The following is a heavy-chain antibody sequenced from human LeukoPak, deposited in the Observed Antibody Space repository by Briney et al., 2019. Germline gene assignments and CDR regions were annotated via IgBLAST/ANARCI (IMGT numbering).Heavy chain of an antibody. CDR3: ARTPYCGGDCWGYWYFDL. CDR2: IYTSGST. V-gene: IGHV4-4*07. Sequence: SETLSLTCTVSGGSISSYYWSWIRQPAGKGLEWIGRIYTSGSTNYNPSLKSRVTMSVDTSKNQFSLKLSSVTAADTAVYYCARTPYCGGDCWGYWYFDLWGRGTLVTVSS. CDR1: GGSISSYY. D-gene: IGHD2-21*01. J-gene: IGHJ2*01.